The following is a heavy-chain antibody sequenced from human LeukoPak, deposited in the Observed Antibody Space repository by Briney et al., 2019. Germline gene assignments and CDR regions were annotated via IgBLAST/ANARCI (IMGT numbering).Heavy chain of an antibody. V-gene: IGHV3-48*03. CDR1: GFNVSSYE. CDR3: ARVPDQYGDYRPEYFQH. J-gene: IGHJ1*01. D-gene: IGHD4-17*01. Sequence: GGSLRLSCAASGFNVSSYEMNWVRQAPGKELEWVSYISSSGLTIHYADSVKGRFTISRDNAKNSLYLQMNSLRAEDTAVYYCARVPDQYGDYRPEYFQHWGQGTLVTVSS. CDR2: ISSSGLTI.